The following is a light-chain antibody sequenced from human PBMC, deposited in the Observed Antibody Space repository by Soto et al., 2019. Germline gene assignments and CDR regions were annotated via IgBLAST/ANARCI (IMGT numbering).Light chain of an antibody. V-gene: IGLV2-14*01. CDR3: SSYTSSSKGEV. CDR1: SSDVGGYNY. J-gene: IGLJ2*01. CDR2: DVS. Sequence: QSVLTQPASVSGSPGQSITISCTGTSSDVGGYNYVSWYQQHPGKAPKLMIYDVSNRPSGVSNRFSGSKSGNTASLTISGLQAEDEADYYCSSYTSSSKGEVFGGGTKVTVL.